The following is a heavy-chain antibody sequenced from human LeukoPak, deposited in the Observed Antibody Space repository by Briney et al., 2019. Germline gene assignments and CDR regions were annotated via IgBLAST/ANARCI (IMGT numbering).Heavy chain of an antibody. V-gene: IGHV4-34*01. CDR1: GGSFSGYY. J-gene: IGHJ6*03. CDR2: INHSGST. D-gene: IGHD6-6*01. CDR3: ARDLGSSFGYYYYYYMDV. Sequence: PSETLSLTCAVYGGSFSGYYWSWIRQPPGKGLEWIGEINHSGSTNYNPSLKSRVTISVDTSKNQFSLQLNSVTPEDTAVYYCARDLGSSFGYYYYYYMDVWGKGTTVTVSS.